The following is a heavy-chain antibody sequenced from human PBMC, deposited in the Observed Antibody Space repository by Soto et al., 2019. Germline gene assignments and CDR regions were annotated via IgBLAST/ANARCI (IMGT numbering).Heavy chain of an antibody. V-gene: IGHV3-21*01. CDR1: TFNFTHYT. CDR3: ARINYTTVSIPFNH. Sequence: KPGGSLRLSCAASTFNFTHYTLSWVRQAPGKGLEWVAYISANKTYIYYADSVKGRFTISRDNAKNSVSLQMSSLRAEDTALYYCARINYTTVSIPFNHWGQGTLVTVSS. CDR2: ISANKTYI. D-gene: IGHD2-2*02. J-gene: IGHJ4*02.